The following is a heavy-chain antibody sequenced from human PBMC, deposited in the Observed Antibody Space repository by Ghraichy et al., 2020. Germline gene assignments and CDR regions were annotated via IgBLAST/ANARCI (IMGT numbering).Heavy chain of an antibody. CDR3: ARDLLWGFSSGWSDGRRMKHDY. D-gene: IGHD6-19*01. CDR1: GFTFSSYS. Sequence: GGSLRLSCAASGFTFSSYSMNWVRQAPGKGLEWVSYISSSSTIYYADSVKGRFTISRDNAKNSLYLQMNSLRAEDTAVYYCARDLLWGFSSGWSDGRRMKHDYWGQGTLVTVSS. CDR2: ISSSSTI. J-gene: IGHJ4*02. V-gene: IGHV3-48*01.